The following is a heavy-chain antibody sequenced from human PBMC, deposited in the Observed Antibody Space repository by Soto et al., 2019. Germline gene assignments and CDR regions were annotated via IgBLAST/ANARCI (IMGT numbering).Heavy chain of an antibody. CDR2: ISPFNGNT. CDR1: GYTFTRYG. V-gene: IGHV1-18*01. CDR3: ARDTLGQPFDH. Sequence: ASVKVSCKASGYTFTRYGISWVRQAPGQGLEWMGWISPFNGNTNFAQKLQGRLTMTTESSTTTVYMELRSLRSDDTAVYYCARDTLGQPFDHWGQGTLVTVSS. D-gene: IGHD3-16*01. J-gene: IGHJ4*02.